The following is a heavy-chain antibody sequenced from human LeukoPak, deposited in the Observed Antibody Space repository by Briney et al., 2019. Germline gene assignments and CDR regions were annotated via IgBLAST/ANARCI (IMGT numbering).Heavy chain of an antibody. CDR3: AKDGRVDILTGYVDY. J-gene: IGHJ4*02. CDR2: ISGSGDST. Sequence: PGGSLWLSCAASGFSFSSYAMTWDRQAPGKGLEWVSCISGSGDSTYFADSVKGRFTTSRDNSKNTLYLQMNSLRAEDTAVYYCAKDGRVDILTGYVDYWGQGTMLTVSS. V-gene: IGHV3-23*01. D-gene: IGHD3-9*01. CDR1: GFSFSSYA.